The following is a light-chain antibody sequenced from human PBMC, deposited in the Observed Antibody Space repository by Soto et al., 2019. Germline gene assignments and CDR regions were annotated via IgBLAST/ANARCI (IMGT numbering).Light chain of an antibody. V-gene: IGLV3-21*04. CDR3: QVWDRSSDHYV. Sequence: SYELTQPPSVSVAPGKTARITCGGNNIGSNSVHWYQQKPGQAPVLVIYYDSDRPSGIPERFSGSNSGNTATMTISRVEAGDEADYYCQVWDRSSDHYVFGAGNKLTVL. J-gene: IGLJ1*01. CDR1: NIGSNS. CDR2: YDS.